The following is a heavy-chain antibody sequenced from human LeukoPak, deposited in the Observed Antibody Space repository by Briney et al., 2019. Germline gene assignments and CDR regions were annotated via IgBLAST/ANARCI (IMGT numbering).Heavy chain of an antibody. V-gene: IGHV7-4-1*02. D-gene: IGHD3-22*01. CDR1: GYTFTSYA. CDR3: ARDGYYYDSSGYYPPHNWFDP. CDR2: INTNTGNP. Sequence: ASVKVSCKASGYTFTSYAMSWVRQAPGQGLEWMGWINTNTGNPTYAQGFTGRFVFSLDTSVSTAYLQISSLKAEDTAVYYCARDGYYYDSSGYYPPHNWFDPWGQGTLVTVSS. J-gene: IGHJ5*02.